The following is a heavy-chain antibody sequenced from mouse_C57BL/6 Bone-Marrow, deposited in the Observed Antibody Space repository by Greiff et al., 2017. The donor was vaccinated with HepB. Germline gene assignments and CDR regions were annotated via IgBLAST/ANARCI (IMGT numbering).Heavy chain of an antibody. J-gene: IGHJ2*01. V-gene: IGHV1-82*01. CDR1: GYAFSSSW. Sequence: VKLQQSGPELVKPGASVKISCKASGYAFSSSWMNWVKQRPGKGLEWIGRIYPGDGDTNYNGKFKGKATLTADKSSSTAYMQLSSLTSEDSAVYFCASLLLRPFDYWGQGTTLTVSS. D-gene: IGHD1-1*01. CDR3: ASLLLRPFDY. CDR2: IYPGDGDT.